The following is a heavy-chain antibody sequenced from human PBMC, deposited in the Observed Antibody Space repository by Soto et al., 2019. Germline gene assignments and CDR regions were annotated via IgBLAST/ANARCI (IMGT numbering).Heavy chain of an antibody. D-gene: IGHD1-1*01. CDR1: GDSIGNFY. J-gene: IGHJ2*01. Sequence: PSETLSLTCAISGDSIGNFYWSWIRQPAGKGLESLGRLSASGRTNYSPSLQSRVTMSLDRSENRFSLRLTSVSAADTAVYFCARGTGRYFDIWGRGTLVTVSS. CDR3: ARGTGRYFDI. V-gene: IGHV4-4*07. CDR2: LSASGRT.